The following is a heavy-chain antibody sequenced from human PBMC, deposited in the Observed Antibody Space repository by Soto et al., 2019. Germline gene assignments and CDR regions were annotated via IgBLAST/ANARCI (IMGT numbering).Heavy chain of an antibody. D-gene: IGHD2-21*02. V-gene: IGHV1-46*01. J-gene: IGHJ4*02. Sequence: QVQLVQSGAEVQKPGASVKVSCKASGDTFTAYYIHWVRQAPGQGLEWMGTVNPSAGHTTYAQDFLGRLTMTRDPSTSTLYMELTSLTSADTAAYYCARGGHVVVVTAALDYWGQGTLVTVSS. CDR2: VNPSAGHT. CDR3: ARGGHVVVVTAALDY. CDR1: GDTFTAYY.